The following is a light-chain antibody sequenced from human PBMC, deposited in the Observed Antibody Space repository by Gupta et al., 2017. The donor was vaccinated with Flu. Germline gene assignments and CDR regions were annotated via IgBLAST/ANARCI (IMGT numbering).Light chain of an antibody. CDR3: QLWDDGSDHPVV. CDR1: NIGSKS. CDR2: EDT. Sequence: SFVLTQPPSMSVAPGQTARIPCGGTNIGSKSVHWYQQKPGPAPVVVGCEDTDRPAGIPERFSCSNSGNTATLSISRVEAGDEAADYGQLWDDGSDHPVVFGGGTQLSV. V-gene: IGLV3-21*02. J-gene: IGLJ3*02.